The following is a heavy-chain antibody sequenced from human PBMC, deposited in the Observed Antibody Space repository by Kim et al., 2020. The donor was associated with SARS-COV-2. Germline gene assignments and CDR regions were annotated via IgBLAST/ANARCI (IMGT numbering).Heavy chain of an antibody. Sequence: SKPALKSRVTISVDTSKNQFSLRLRSVTAADTALYYCARGRPGDWLPFDYWGQGSLVTVSS. CDR3: ARGRPGDWLPFDY. V-gene: IGHV4-59*09. D-gene: IGHD3-9*01. J-gene: IGHJ4*02.